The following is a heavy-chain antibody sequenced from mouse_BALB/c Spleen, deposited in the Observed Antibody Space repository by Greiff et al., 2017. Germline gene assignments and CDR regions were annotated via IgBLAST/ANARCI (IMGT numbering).Heavy chain of an antibody. CDR2: IYPSDSYT. CDR3: TREGDTFDY. J-gene: IGHJ2*01. CDR1: GYTFTSYW. Sequence: QVQLKQPGAELVRPGASVKLSCKASGYTFTSYWINWVKQRPGQGLEWIGNIYPSDSYTNYNQKFKDKATLTVDKSSSTAYMQLSSPTSEDSAVYYCTREGDTFDYWGQGTTLTVSS. V-gene: IGHV1-69*02. D-gene: IGHD3-3*01.